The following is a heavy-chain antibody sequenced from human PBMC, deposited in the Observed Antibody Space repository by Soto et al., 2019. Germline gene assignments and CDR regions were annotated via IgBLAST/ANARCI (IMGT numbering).Heavy chain of an antibody. CDR2: ISPTSDHI. Sequence: EVQLLQSEGGLVQPGGSLRLSCEASGFIFSASAMSWVRQAPGKGLEWVSAISPTSDHIYYANSVTGRFTISRDNSKNTLYFHLTSLRVDETAVYYCTKGGGGDHGSWGQGTLVAVSS. J-gene: IGHJ5*02. CDR3: TKGGGGDHGS. CDR1: GFIFSASA. V-gene: IGHV3-23*01. D-gene: IGHD2-21*02.